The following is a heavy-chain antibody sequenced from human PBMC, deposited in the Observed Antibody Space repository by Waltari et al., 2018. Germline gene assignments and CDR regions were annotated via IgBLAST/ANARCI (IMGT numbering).Heavy chain of an antibody. CDR3: ARANYYDRQDAFDI. V-gene: IGHV1-2*02. CDR2: INPTSGAT. Sequence: QVQLVQSGAEVEKPGASVKVSCEASGYTFTAYYMHWVRHAPGQGREWMGWINPTSGATNYARKFQGRVTMTRDTSISTAFMGLSSLRSDDTAVYYCARANYYDRQDAFDIWGQGTLVTVSS. D-gene: IGHD3-22*01. CDR1: GYTFTAYY. J-gene: IGHJ3*02.